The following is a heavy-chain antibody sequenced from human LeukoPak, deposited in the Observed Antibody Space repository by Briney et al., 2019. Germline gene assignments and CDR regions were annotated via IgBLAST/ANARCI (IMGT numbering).Heavy chain of an antibody. CDR3: AREIGSEDSSGWYGYYYYYGMDV. CDR1: GFTFSSYA. D-gene: IGHD6-19*01. V-gene: IGHV3-33*08. J-gene: IGHJ6*04. Sequence: PGASLRLSCAASGFTFSSYAMSWVRQAPGKGLEWVAVIWYDGSNKYYADSVKGRFTISRDNSKNTLYLQMNSLRAEDTAVYYCAREIGSEDSSGWYGYYYYYGMDVWGKGTTVTVSS. CDR2: IWYDGSNK.